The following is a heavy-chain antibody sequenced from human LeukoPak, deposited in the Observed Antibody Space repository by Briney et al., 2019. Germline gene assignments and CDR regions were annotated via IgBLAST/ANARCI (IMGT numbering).Heavy chain of an antibody. D-gene: IGHD3-3*01. CDR2: IKQGGSEK. CDR1: GFTFSSYW. CDR3: ARSPLITIFGVVIPNYYYYYMDV. Sequence: GGSLRLPCAASGFTFSSYWMSWVRQAPGKGLGWVANIKQGGSEKYYVDSVKGRFTISRDNAKNSLYLQMNSLRAEDTAVYYCARSPLITIFGVVIPNYYYYYMDVWGKGTTVTVSS. V-gene: IGHV3-7*01. J-gene: IGHJ6*03.